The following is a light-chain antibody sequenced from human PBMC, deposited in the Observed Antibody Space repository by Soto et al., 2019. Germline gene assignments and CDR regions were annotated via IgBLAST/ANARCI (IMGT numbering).Light chain of an antibody. CDR1: SSNIGTYF. CDR3: AAWDGSLSSNV. CDR2: SNS. V-gene: IGLV1-47*02. J-gene: IGLJ1*01. Sequence: QSVLTQPPSASGTPGQSVTISCSGSSSNIGTYFVYWYQQLPGTAPKLLIYSNSQRPSGVPDRFSGSKSGTSASLAISGLRSEDEAGYYCAAWDGSLSSNVFGTGTKATVL.